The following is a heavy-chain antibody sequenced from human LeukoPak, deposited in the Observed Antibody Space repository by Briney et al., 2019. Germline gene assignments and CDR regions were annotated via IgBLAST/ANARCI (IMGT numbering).Heavy chain of an antibody. CDR1: GGAIRSHY. D-gene: IGHD2-21*01. CDR2: VSNSGST. V-gene: IGHV4-59*11. CDR3: GRDALVGHFSYYYMDV. J-gene: IGHJ6*03. Sequence: SETLSPTCTVSGGAIRSHYWTWIRQSPVKGLEWIGDVSNSGSTSYNPSLKSRVTISIDTTKNQFSLKLRSVTAADTAVYYCGRDALVGHFSYYYMDVWGKGTTVTVSS.